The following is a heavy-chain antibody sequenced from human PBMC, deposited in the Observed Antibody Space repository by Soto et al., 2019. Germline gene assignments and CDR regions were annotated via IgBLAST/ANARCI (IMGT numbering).Heavy chain of an antibody. J-gene: IGHJ4*02. V-gene: IGHV1-69*13. CDR1: GGTFSSYA. D-gene: IGHD4-17*01. Sequence: SVNVSCKASGGTFSSYAISWVRQAPGQGLEWMGGIIPIFGTANYAQKFQGRVTITADESTSTAYMELSSLRSEDTAVYYCARVGNDYGDYDYWGQGTLVTVSS. CDR2: IIPIFGTA. CDR3: ARVGNDYGDYDY.